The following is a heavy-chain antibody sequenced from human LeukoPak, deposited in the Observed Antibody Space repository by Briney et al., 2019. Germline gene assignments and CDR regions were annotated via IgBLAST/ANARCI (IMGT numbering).Heavy chain of an antibody. J-gene: IGHJ3*02. Sequence: GGSLRLSCTASGFTFNYYWLTWVRQAPGKGLEWVANIQQDGSEKYYVDSVKGRFIISRDNAKNSLYLQMNSLRAEDTAVYYCARGQRWSSGCYAFDIWGQGTMVTVSS. CDR2: IQQDGSEK. D-gene: IGHD6-19*01. CDR1: GFTFNYYW. V-gene: IGHV3-7*01. CDR3: ARGQRWSSGCYAFDI.